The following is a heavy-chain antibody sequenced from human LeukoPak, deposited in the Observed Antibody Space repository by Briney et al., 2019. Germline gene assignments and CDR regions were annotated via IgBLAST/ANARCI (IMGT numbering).Heavy chain of an antibody. CDR1: GYTFTKYY. Sequence: ASVKVSCKASGYTFTKYYMHWVRQAPGQGLEWMGWISTDNGDTNYAQKLQGGVTMTTDTSTSTAYMELRSLRSDDTAVYYCAREGLGELTLDCWGQGTLVTVSS. J-gene: IGHJ4*02. V-gene: IGHV1-18*04. CDR3: AREGLGELTLDC. D-gene: IGHD3-16*01. CDR2: ISTDNGDT.